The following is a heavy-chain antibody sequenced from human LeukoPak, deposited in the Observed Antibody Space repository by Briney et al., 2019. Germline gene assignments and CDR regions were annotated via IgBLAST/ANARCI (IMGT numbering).Heavy chain of an antibody. Sequence: SETLSLTCAVYGGSFSGYYWGWVRQSPGKGLEWIGDIYSSGNTYYNASLKSRVTMYIDTSKNQFSLKLSSVTAADTAMYYCAKSNGYGLIDYWGQGTLVTVSS. CDR1: GGSFSGYY. J-gene: IGHJ4*02. D-gene: IGHD5-12*01. CDR3: AKSNGYGLIDY. CDR2: IYSSGNT. V-gene: IGHV4-34*01.